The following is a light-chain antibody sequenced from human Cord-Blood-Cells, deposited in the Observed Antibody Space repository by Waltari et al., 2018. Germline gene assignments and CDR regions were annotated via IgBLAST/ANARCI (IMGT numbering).Light chain of an antibody. CDR3: CSYAGSYTWV. CDR1: SSDVGGYNY. CDR2: DVS. Sequence: QSALTQPRTVSGSPGQSVTISCTGTSSDVGGYNYVSWYQQHPGKDPKLMIYDVSKRRSGVPDRFSGCKSGNTASLTISGRQAEDEADYYCCSYAGSYTWVFGGGTKLTVL. V-gene: IGLV2-11*01. J-gene: IGLJ3*02.